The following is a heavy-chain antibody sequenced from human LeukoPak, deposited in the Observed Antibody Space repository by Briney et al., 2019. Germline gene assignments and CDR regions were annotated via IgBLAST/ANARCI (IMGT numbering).Heavy chain of an antibody. V-gene: IGHV3-21*01. CDR1: GFTFSSYS. CDR3: AREYGQQLALDY. CDR2: ISSSGSYI. Sequence: GGSLRLSCAASGFTFSSYSMNWVRQAPGKGLEWVSSISSSGSYIYYADSVKGRFTISRDNAKNSLYLQMNSLRAEDTAVYYCAREYGQQLALDYWAREPWSPSPQ. J-gene: IGHJ4*02. D-gene: IGHD6-13*01.